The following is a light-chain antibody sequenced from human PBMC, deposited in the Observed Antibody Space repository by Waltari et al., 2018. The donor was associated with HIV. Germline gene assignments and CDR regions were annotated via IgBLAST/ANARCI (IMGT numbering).Light chain of an antibody. CDR3: GTWDDSLSVVWV. CDR2: DNN. J-gene: IGLJ3*02. Sequence: QSVLTQPPSVSAAPGQKVTISCSGSSSNIGKNYVSWYQQFPETAPKLLIYDNNKRPSGFPDRFSGSKSGTSATLGISGLQTGDEADYYCGTWDDSLSVVWVFGGGTKLTVL. V-gene: IGLV1-51*01. CDR1: SSNIGKNY.